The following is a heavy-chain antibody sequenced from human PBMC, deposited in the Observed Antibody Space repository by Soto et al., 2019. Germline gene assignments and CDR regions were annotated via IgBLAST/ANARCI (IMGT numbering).Heavy chain of an antibody. CDR3: ARGFQTNTEAVVYGMDL. D-gene: IGHD5-18*01. J-gene: IGHJ6*02. Sequence: QAQLVQSGTEVRKPGSSVKVSCKASGGLISSYAIMWVRQAPGQGLEWVGDIIPFVGTPNYAQKFQGRVTISVDESSTTAFLELSRLTSQDAGVFYCARGFQTNTEAVVYGMDLWGQGTTVTVSS. V-gene: IGHV1-69*01. CDR2: IIPFVGTP. CDR1: GGLISSYA.